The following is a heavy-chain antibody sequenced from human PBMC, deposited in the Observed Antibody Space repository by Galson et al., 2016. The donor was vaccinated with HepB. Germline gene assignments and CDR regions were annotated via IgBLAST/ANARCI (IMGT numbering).Heavy chain of an antibody. CDR2: IIPIFGTA. CDR1: GGTFSSYA. V-gene: IGHV1-69*06. Sequence: SVKVSCKASGGTFSSYAISWVRQAPGQGLEWMGGIIPIFGTANYAQKFQGRVTITADKSTSTAYMELSSLRSEDTAVYYCARDNRDSGYNDYDYVEDSPGFDYYYGMDVWGQGTTVTVSS. CDR3: ARDNRDSGYNDYDYVEDSPGFDYYYGMDV. D-gene: IGHD5-12*01. J-gene: IGHJ6*02.